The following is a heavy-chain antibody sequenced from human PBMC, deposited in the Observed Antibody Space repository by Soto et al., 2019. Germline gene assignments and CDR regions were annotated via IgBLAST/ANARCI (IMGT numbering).Heavy chain of an antibody. V-gene: IGHV4-59*08. D-gene: IGHD2-15*01. J-gene: IGHJ4*02. Sequence: PSETLSLTCAVYGGSFSGYYWSWIRQPPGKGLEWIGYIYYSGSTNYNPSLKSRVTISVDTSKNQFSLKLSSVTAADTAVYYCARRRDAADHWGQGTLVTVSS. CDR1: GGSFSGYY. CDR2: IYYSGST. CDR3: ARRRDAADH.